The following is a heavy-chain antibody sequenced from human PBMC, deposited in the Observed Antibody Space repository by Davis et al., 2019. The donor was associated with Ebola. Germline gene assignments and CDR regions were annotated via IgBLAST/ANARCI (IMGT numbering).Heavy chain of an antibody. CDR1: EFSFSIYA. D-gene: IGHD3-10*01. CDR3: ANLGSGSHYEDFDY. J-gene: IGHJ4*02. V-gene: IGHV3-23*01. CDR2: ISGSGGST. Sequence: GGSLRLSCTASEFSFSIYAMSWVRQAPGKGLEWVSGISGSGGSTYYGDSVKGRFTISRDNSKNTLYLQMNTLRPEDTAVYYCANLGSGSHYEDFDYWGQGTLVTVSS.